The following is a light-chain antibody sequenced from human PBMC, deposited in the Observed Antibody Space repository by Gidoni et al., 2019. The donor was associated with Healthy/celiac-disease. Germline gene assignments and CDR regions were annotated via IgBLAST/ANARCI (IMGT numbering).Light chain of an antibody. CDR1: QSISSY. CDR2: AAS. CDR3: QQSYSTLAFT. J-gene: IGKJ3*01. V-gene: IGKV1-39*01. Sequence: DIQMTQSPSSLSASVGDRVTITCRASQSISSYLNWYQQKPGKAPKLLIYAASSLQSVVPSRFSVSGSGTDFTLTISSLQPEDFATYYFQQSYSTLAFTFGPGTKVDIK.